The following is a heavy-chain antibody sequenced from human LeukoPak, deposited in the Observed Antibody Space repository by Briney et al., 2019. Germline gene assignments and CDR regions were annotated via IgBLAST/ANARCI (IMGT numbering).Heavy chain of an antibody. V-gene: IGHV4-59*01. Sequence: SETLSLTCTVSGGSISSYYWSWIRQPPGKGLEWIGYIYYSGSTNYNPSLKSRVTISVDTSKNQFSLRLSSVTAADTAVYYCARELGYCSSASCYSYYYYYYMDVWGKGTTVTVSS. D-gene: IGHD2-2*02. J-gene: IGHJ6*03. CDR3: ARELGYCSSASCYSYYYYYYMDV. CDR1: GGSISSYY. CDR2: IYYSGST.